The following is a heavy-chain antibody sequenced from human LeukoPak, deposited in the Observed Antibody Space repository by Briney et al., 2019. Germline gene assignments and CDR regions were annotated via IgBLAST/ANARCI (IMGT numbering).Heavy chain of an antibody. V-gene: IGHV1-24*01. J-gene: IGHJ1*01. CDR3: ATGPMARGVMKFQH. Sequence: ASEKVSCKVSGYTLTELSMHWVRQAPGKGLEWMGGFDPEDGETIYAQKFQGRVTMTEDTSTDTACMELSSLRSEDTAVYYCATGPMARGVMKFQHWGQGTLVTVSS. CDR2: FDPEDGET. CDR1: GYTLTELS. D-gene: IGHD3-10*01.